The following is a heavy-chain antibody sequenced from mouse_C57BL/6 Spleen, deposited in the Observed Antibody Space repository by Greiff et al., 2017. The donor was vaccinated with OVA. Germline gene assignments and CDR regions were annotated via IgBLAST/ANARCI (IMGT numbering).Heavy chain of an antibody. Sequence: QVQLQQPGAELVRPGSSVKLSCKASGYTFTSYWMDWVKQRPGQGLEWIGNIYPSDSETHYNQKFKDKATLTVDKSSSTAYMQLSSLTSEDSAVYYWARWDDYDGNYWGQGTTLTGSS. J-gene: IGHJ2*01. V-gene: IGHV1-61*01. CDR3: ARWDDYDGNY. CDR1: GYTFTSYW. D-gene: IGHD2-4*01. CDR2: IYPSDSET.